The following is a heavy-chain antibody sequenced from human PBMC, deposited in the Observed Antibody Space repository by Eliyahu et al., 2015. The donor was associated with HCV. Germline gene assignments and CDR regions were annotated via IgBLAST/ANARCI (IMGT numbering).Heavy chain of an antibody. CDR2: IKQDGSEK. Sequence: EVQLVESGGGLVQPGGSLRLSCAASGFTFSSYWMSWVRQAPGKGLEXVANIKQDGSEKYXVDSVKGRFTISRDNAKNSLYLQMNSLRAEDTAVYYCARGLDSSGYSAFDIWGQGTMVTVSS. V-gene: IGHV3-7*01. CDR1: GFTFSSYW. CDR3: ARGLDSSGYSAFDI. D-gene: IGHD3-22*01. J-gene: IGHJ3*02.